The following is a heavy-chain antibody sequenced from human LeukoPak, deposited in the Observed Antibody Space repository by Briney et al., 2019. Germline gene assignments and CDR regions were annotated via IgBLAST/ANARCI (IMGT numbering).Heavy chain of an antibody. Sequence: ASVKVSCKASGYTFTSNYIHWVRQAPGQGLEWMGMINPSSTSTSYTQQFQGRVTMTRDTSTSTVYMEVSSLRSEDTAVYYCARGDKYSYGPGDWGQGTLITVSS. D-gene: IGHD5-18*01. CDR1: GYTFTSNY. CDR2: INPSSTST. V-gene: IGHV1-46*01. CDR3: ARGDKYSYGPGD. J-gene: IGHJ4*02.